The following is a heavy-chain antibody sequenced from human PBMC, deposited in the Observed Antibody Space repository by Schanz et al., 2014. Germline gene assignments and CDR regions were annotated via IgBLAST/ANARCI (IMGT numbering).Heavy chain of an antibody. J-gene: IGHJ5*02. CDR2: ISYDGSNK. D-gene: IGHD2-21*01. CDR1: GFIFSNYG. CDR3: ARDLEGYDGGGGGFDP. V-gene: IGHV3-30*19. Sequence: QVQLVESGGGVVQPGGSLRLSCAASGFIFSNYGMHWVRQAPGKGLEWVAVISYDGSNKYYADSVKGRFTISRDNSKNTLYLHMNTLRSEDTAVYYCARDLEGYDGGGGGFDPWGQGTLVTVSS.